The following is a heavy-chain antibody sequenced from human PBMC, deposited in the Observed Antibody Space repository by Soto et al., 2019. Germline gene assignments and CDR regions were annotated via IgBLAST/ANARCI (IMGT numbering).Heavy chain of an antibody. CDR3: AKNPGYYYDSTGYHFDY. D-gene: IGHD3-22*01. CDR2: ISGSGGST. Sequence: GGSLRLSCAASGFTFSSYAMSWVRQAPGKGMEWVAAISGSGGSTYYADSVKGRFTISRDNAKNTLYLQMNSLRAEDTAVYYCAKNPGYYYDSTGYHFDYWGQGTLVTVSS. J-gene: IGHJ4*02. V-gene: IGHV3-23*01. CDR1: GFTFSSYA.